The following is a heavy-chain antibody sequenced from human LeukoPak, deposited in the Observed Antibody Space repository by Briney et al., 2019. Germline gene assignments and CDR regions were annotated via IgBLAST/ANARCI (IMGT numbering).Heavy chain of an antibody. V-gene: IGHV4-30-2*01. D-gene: IGHD2-8*01. CDR3: ARGDKYCTNGVCHFDY. J-gene: IGHJ4*02. CDR2: IYHSGST. CDR1: GGSISSGGYY. Sequence: SQTLSLTCTVSGGSISSGGYYWSWIRQPSGKGLEWIGYIYHSGSTYYNPSLKSRVTISVDRSKNQFSLKLSSVTAADTAVYYCARGDKYCTNGVCHFDYWGQGTLVTVSS.